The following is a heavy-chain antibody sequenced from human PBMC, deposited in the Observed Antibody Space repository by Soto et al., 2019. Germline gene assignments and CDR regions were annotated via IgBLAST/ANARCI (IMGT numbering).Heavy chain of an antibody. Sequence: GSLRLSCAASGFTFSSYAMSWVRQAPGKGLEWVSAISGSGGSTYYADSVKGRFTISRDNSKNTLYLQMNSLRAEDTAVYYCAKDRGYDFWSGYYEWSYFDYWGQGTLVTVSS. V-gene: IGHV3-23*01. J-gene: IGHJ4*02. CDR1: GFTFSSYA. CDR2: ISGSGGST. D-gene: IGHD3-3*01. CDR3: AKDRGYDFWSGYYEWSYFDY.